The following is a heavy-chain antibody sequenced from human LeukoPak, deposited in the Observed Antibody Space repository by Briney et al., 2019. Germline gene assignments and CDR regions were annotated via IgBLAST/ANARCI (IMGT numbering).Heavy chain of an antibody. CDR3: ATHPGDLDHSNRNFDY. D-gene: IGHD4-4*01. Sequence: PSETLSLTCAVYGGSFSGYYWSWIRQPLGKGLEWIGEINHSGSTNYNPSLKSRVTISVDTSKNQFSLKLSSVTAADTAVYYCATHPGDLDHSNRNFDYWGQGTLVTVSS. J-gene: IGHJ4*02. CDR2: INHSGST. V-gene: IGHV4-34*01. CDR1: GGSFSGYY.